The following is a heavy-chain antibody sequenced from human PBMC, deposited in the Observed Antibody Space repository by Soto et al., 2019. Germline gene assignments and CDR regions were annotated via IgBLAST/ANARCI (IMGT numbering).Heavy chain of an antibody. V-gene: IGHV5-51*01. CDR3: ARQKPTTGRWAAFDI. Sequence: ELQLVQSGAEVKTPGESLKISCQGSGYSFMSYWIGWVRLIPGKGLEFLGIVHPGESEARYSPSLQGQVTISADKSTSTAYLQWSSLQASDSAIYYCARQKPTTGRWAAFDIWGQGTMVTVSS. CDR1: GYSFMSYW. CDR2: VHPGESEA. D-gene: IGHD1-1*01. J-gene: IGHJ3*02.